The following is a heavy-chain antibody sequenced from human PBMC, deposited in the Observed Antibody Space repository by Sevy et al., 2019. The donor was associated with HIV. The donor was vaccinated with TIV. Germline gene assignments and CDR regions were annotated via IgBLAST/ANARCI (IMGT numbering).Heavy chain of an antibody. J-gene: IGHJ4*02. CDR2: INQDGSEM. CDR3: VRGTYDFWSGYYNGPNY. Sequence: GGSLRLSCTASGFTFSGYWMAWVRQAPGKGLEWVANINQDGSEMFFVDSVKGRFTISRENGNNLLYLQMNSLRDDDTAVYYCVRGTYDFWSGYYNGPNYWGQGTLVTVSS. CDR1: GFTFSGYW. V-gene: IGHV3-7*03. D-gene: IGHD3-3*01.